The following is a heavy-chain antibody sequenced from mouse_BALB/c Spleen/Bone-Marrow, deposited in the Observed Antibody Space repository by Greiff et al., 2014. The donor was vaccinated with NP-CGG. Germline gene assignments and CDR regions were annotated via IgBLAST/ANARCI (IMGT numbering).Heavy chain of an antibody. CDR3: VRSYDSYAMAF. CDR1: GFIFSSFG. J-gene: IGHJ4*01. CDR2: ISSGSSTI. Sequence: EVHLVESGGGLAQPGGSRKLSCAASGFIFSSFGMHWVRQAPEKGLEWVAYISSGSSTIYYADTVKGRFTISRDNPKNTLFLQMTSLRSEDTAMYYCVRSYDSYAMAFWGQGTSVTVSS. V-gene: IGHV5-17*02. D-gene: IGHD2-10*02.